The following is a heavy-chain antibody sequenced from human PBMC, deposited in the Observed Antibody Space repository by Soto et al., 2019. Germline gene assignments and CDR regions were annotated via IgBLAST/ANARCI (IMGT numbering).Heavy chain of an antibody. J-gene: IGHJ4*02. CDR2: ISYDGSNK. CDR3: AKTLYSSSWYITCDY. CDR1: GFTFSSYG. V-gene: IGHV3-30*18. D-gene: IGHD6-13*01. Sequence: GGSLRLSCAASGFTFSSYGMHWVRQAPGKGLEWVAVISYDGSNKYYADSVKGRFTISRDNSKNTLYLQMNSLRAEDTAVYYCAKTLYSSSWYITCDYWGQGTLVTVSS.